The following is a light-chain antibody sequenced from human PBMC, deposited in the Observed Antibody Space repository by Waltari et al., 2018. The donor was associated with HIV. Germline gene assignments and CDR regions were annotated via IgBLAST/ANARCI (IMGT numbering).Light chain of an antibody. CDR2: RNN. Sequence: QSVLTQPPSASGPPGPRVPISCSGRSSNTGSHYVYCYQQLPGTAPKRLIYRNNQRPSGVPDRFSGSKSGTSASLAISGLRSEDEADYYCAAWDDSLSGPRVFGTGTKVTVL. J-gene: IGLJ1*01. CDR3: AAWDDSLSGPRV. V-gene: IGLV1-47*01. CDR1: SSNTGSHY.